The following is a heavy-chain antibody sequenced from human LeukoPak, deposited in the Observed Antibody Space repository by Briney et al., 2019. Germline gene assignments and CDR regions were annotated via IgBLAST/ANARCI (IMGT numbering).Heavy chain of an antibody. CDR2: INPNSGGT. D-gene: IGHD1-26*01. J-gene: IGHJ4*02. V-gene: IGHV1-2*04. CDR1: GYTFTGYY. CDR3: ARGGGSYYAYEDY. Sequence: ASVKVSCKASGYTFTGYYMHWVRQAPGQGLEWMGWINPNSGGTNYAQKFQGWVTMTRDTSTSTVYMELSSLRSEDTAVYYCARGGGSYYAYEDYWGQGTLVTVSS.